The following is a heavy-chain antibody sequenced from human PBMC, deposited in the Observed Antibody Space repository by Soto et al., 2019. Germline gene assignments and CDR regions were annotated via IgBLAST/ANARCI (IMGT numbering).Heavy chain of an antibody. CDR3: ARIGTVVPFDY. CDR2: INHSGST. CDR1: GGSFSGYY. V-gene: IGHV4-34*01. D-gene: IGHD4-17*01. Sequence: QVQLQQWGAGLLKPSETLSLTCAVYGGSFSGYYWSWIRQPPGKGLEWIGEINHSGSTNYNPSLKRRVTISVDTSKNQFSLKLSSVTAADTAVYYCARIGTVVPFDYWGQGTLVTVSS. J-gene: IGHJ4*02.